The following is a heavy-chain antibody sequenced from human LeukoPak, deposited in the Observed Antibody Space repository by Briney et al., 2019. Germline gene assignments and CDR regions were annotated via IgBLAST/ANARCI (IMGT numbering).Heavy chain of an antibody. V-gene: IGHV1-8*01. J-gene: IGHJ6*02. Sequence: ASVKVSCKASGYTFNSYDINWVRQATGQGLEWMGWMSPNSGNTGYAQKFQGRVTMTRNTSISTAYMELSSLRSEDTAVYYCARDYGDYGYYYYGMDVWGQGTTVTVSS. CDR2: MSPNSGNT. CDR1: GYTFNSYD. D-gene: IGHD4-17*01. CDR3: ARDYGDYGYYYYGMDV.